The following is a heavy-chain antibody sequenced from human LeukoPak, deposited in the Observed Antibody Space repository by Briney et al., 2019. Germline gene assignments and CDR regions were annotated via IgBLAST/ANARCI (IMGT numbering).Heavy chain of an antibody. D-gene: IGHD3-10*01. V-gene: IGHV4-59*01. Sequence: PSETLSLTCTVSGGSMSNYYWSWIRQPPGKGLEWIGHIYYSGSTNYNPSLKSRFTISVDTSKNQFSLKLTSVTAADTAVYYCARVGSGSPLNWLDPWGQGTLVTVSS. CDR1: GGSMSNYY. J-gene: IGHJ5*02. CDR2: IYYSGST. CDR3: ARVGSGSPLNWLDP.